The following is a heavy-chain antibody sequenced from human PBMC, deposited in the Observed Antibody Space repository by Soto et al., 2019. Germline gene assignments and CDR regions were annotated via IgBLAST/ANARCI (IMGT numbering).Heavy chain of an antibody. D-gene: IGHD2-21*02. V-gene: IGHV3-74*01. CDR3: ASEALCGADCYFFEY. Sequence: EVQLVESGGDLVQPGGSLRLSCAASGFTLSNHWMHWVRQAPGKGLVWVSSIHGGGSGSSYADSVKGRFTSTSDNAENTLHLQMNGLRGEDSAIYYCASEALCGADCYFFEYWGPGTLVTVSS. CDR1: GFTLSNHW. CDR2: IHGGGSGS. J-gene: IGHJ4*02.